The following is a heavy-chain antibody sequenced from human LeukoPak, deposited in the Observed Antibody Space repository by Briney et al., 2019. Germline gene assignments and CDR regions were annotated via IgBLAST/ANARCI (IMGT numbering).Heavy chain of an antibody. CDR3: ARVVLVTYPYYFDY. CDR2: INAGNGNT. CDR1: GYTFTSYA. Sequence: ASVKVSCKASGYTFTSYAMHWVRQAPGQRLEWMGWINAGNGNTKYSQEFQGRVTITRDTSASTAYMELSSLRSEDTAVYYCARVVLVTYPYYFDYWGQGTLVTVSS. J-gene: IGHJ4*02. D-gene: IGHD2-21*02. V-gene: IGHV1-3*01.